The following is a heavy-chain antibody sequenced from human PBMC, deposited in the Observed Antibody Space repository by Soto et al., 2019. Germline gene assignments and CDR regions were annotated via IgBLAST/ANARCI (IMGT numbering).Heavy chain of an antibody. V-gene: IGHV1-18*04. D-gene: IGHD6-6*01. CDR3: ARVGQLRGPALDP. CDR2: IIPIFGTA. J-gene: IGHJ5*02. CDR1: GFSFSDYF. Sequence: ASVKVSCKASGFSFSDYFMHWVRQAPGQGLEWMGGIIPIFGTANYAQKLQGRVTMTTDTSTSTAYMELRSLRSDDTAVYYCARVGQLRGPALDPWGQGTLVTVSS.